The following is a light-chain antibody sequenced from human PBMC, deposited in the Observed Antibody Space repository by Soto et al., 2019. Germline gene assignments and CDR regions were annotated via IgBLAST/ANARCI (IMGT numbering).Light chain of an antibody. CDR1: RSDVGAYNS. Sequence: QSVLTQPPSASGSRGQSVTISCTGTRSDVGAYNSVSWYQQHPGKAPKLLIYEVSNRPSGVSNRFSGSKSGNTASLTISGLQAEDEADYYCSSYTSSSTLVFGGGTKLTVL. V-gene: IGLV2-14*01. CDR2: EVS. J-gene: IGLJ2*01. CDR3: SSYTSSSTLV.